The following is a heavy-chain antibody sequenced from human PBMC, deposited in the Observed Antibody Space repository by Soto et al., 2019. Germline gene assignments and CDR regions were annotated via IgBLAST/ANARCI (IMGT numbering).Heavy chain of an antibody. CDR1: GFSFRTPW. J-gene: IGHJ4*02. V-gene: IGHV3-15*05. CDR3: STGSPFSGSVFDY. D-gene: IGHD1-26*01. Sequence: EVQLVESGGGLVKPGGSLRLSCAASGFSFRTPWMAWVRQAPGKGLEWVGRIKSKSAGETTDYADPVKGRFTISRDDSKDTLYLHMDSLETVDTAVYYCSTGSPFSGSVFDYWGQGTLVTVSS. CDR2: IKSKSAGETT.